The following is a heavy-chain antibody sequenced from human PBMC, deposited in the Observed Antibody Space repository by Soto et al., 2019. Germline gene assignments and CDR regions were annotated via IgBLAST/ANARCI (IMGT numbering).Heavy chain of an antibody. CDR3: AKDKPYYYDSSGYANAFDI. V-gene: IGHV3-23*01. Sequence: PGGSLRLSCASSVFTFSSYAMSWVRQAPGKGLEWVSAISGSGGSTYYADSVKGRFTISRDNSKNTLYLQMNSLRAEDTAVYYCAKDKPYYYDSSGYANAFDIWGQGTMVTVSS. CDR2: ISGSGGST. D-gene: IGHD3-22*01. CDR1: VFTFSSYA. J-gene: IGHJ3*02.